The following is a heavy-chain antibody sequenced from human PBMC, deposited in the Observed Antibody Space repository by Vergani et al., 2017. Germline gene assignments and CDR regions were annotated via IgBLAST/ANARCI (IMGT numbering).Heavy chain of an antibody. CDR3: AKGVQLWSRDYYYGMDV. V-gene: IGHV3-43*02. Sequence: VQLVESGGGLVKPGGSLRLSCAASGFTVSSNYMSWVRQAPGKGLEWVSLISGDGGSTYYADSVKGRFTISRDNSKSSLYLQMNSLRTEDTALYYCAKGVQLWSRDYYYGMDVWGQGTTVTVSS. D-gene: IGHD5-18*01. CDR2: ISGDGGST. CDR1: GFTVSSNY. J-gene: IGHJ6*02.